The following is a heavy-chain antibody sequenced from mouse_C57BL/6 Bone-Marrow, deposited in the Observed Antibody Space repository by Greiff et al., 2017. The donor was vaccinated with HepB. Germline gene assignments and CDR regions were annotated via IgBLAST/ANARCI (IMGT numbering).Heavy chain of an antibody. CDR2: INPNNGGT. CDR3: ARTYGLYWYFDV. CDR1: GYTFTDYY. D-gene: IGHD1-2*01. V-gene: IGHV1-26*01. Sequence: EVQLQESGPELVKPGASVKISCKASGYTFTDYYMNWVKQSHGKSLEWIGDINPNNGGTSYNQKFKGKATLTVDKSSSTAYMELRSLTSEDSAVYYCARTYGLYWYFDVWGTGTTVTVSS. J-gene: IGHJ1*03.